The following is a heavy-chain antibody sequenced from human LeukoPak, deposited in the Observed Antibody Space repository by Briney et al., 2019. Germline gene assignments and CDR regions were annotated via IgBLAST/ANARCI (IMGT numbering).Heavy chain of an antibody. CDR2: IYYSGST. CDR1: GGSISSGGYY. Sequence: SETLSLTCTVSGGSISSGGYYWSWIRQHPGKGLEWIGYIYYSGSTYYNPSLKSRVTISVDTSKNQFSLKLSSVTAADTAVYYCARDLSSRDAYWGQGTLVTVSS. D-gene: IGHD6-13*01. V-gene: IGHV4-31*03. CDR3: ARDLSSRDAY. J-gene: IGHJ4*02.